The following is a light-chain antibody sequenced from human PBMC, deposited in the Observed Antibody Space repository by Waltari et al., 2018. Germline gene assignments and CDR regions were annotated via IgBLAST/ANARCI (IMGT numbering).Light chain of an antibody. J-gene: IGLJ2*01. V-gene: IGLV2-14*03. CDR2: DVT. Sequence: QSALTQPPSVSGSPGQSITISFTGTTRDVGTYKSVSWYPQRPGKAPKLIIYDVTKRPSGVSNRFSGSKSGNTASLTISGLQAEDEADYYCSSYTSSTTSVVFGGGTKVTVL. CDR1: TRDVGTYKS. CDR3: SSYTSSTTSVV.